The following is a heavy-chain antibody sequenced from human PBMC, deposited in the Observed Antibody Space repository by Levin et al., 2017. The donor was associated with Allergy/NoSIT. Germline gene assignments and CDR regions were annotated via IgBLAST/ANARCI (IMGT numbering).Heavy chain of an antibody. J-gene: IGHJ4*02. D-gene: IGHD2-2*01. CDR3: AKQRSYADGCFDY. CDR1: GFTFSSYG. Sequence: GGSLRLSCAASGFTFSSYGMHWVRQAPGKGLEWVAVISYDGSNKYYADSVKGRFTISRDNSKNTLYLQMNSLRAEDTAVYYCAKQRSYADGCFDYWGQGTLVTVSS. CDR2: ISYDGSNK. V-gene: IGHV3-30*18.